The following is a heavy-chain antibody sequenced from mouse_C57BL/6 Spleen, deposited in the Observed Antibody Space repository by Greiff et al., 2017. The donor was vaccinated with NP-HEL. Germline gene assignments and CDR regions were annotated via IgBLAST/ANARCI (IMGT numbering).Heavy chain of an antibody. CDR2: ISYDGSN. D-gene: IGHD2-4*01. CDR1: GYSITSGYY. Sequence: EVQLQESGPGLVKPSQSLSLTCSVTGYSITSGYYWYWIRQSPGNILEWMGYISYDGSNNYNPSLKNRISITRDTSKNQFFLKLKSVTTEDTATYYCARGGYYDYDREYWGQGTTLTVSS. V-gene: IGHV3-6*01. CDR3: ARGGYYDYDREY. J-gene: IGHJ2*01.